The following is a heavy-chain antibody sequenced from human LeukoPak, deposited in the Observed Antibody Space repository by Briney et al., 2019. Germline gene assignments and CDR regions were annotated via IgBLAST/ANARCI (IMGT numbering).Heavy chain of an antibody. Sequence: GGSLRLSCAASGFTFSDYYMNWIRQAPGKGLEWVGRIKSKTDGGTADYAAPVKGRFTISRDDSKKALYLQMSSLKTEDTAVYYCTEDPRYWGQGTLVTVPS. V-gene: IGHV3-15*01. CDR2: IKSKTDGGTA. CDR1: GFTFSDYY. CDR3: TEDPRY. J-gene: IGHJ4*02.